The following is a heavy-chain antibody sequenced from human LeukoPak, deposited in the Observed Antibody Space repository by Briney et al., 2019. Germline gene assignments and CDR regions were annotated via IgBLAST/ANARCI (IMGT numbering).Heavy chain of an antibody. CDR2: IYYSGST. CDR1: GGSISSSSYY. J-gene: IGHJ4*02. Sequence: SETLSLTCTVSGGSISSSSYYWGWIRQPPGKGLEWIGSIYYSGSTNYNPSLKSRVTISVDTSKNQFSLKLSSVTAADTAVYYCARATYCSGDSCYSGIFDYWGQGILVTVSS. V-gene: IGHV4-39*07. D-gene: IGHD2-15*01. CDR3: ARATYCSGDSCYSGIFDY.